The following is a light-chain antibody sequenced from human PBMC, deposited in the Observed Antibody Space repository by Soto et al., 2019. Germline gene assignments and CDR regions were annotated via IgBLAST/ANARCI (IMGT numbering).Light chain of an antibody. CDR1: QSISSY. V-gene: IGKV3-11*01. CDR2: DAS. J-gene: IGKJ5*01. CDR3: QQRSEWPIT. Sequence: LLTQSPATLSVSPGQRFTLSCRASQSISSYLAWYQQRPGQPSRLLIYDASNRATGIPARFSGGGSGTDFTLTISSLEPEDFAVYYCQQRSEWPITFGQGTRLEIK.